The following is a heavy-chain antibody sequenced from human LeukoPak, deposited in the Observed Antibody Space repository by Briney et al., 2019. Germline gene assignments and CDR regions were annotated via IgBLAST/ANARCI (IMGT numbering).Heavy chain of an antibody. J-gene: IGHJ4*02. D-gene: IGHD6-13*01. CDR3: ARMYSSSWYLNY. Sequence: PSETLSLTCAVSGYSISSGYYWDWIRQPPGKGLEWIGTIYHSGTTYYNPSLKSRVTISVDTSKNQFPLKLSSVTAADTAVYYCARMYSSSWYLNYWGQGTLVTVSS. CDR1: GYSISSGYY. CDR2: IYHSGTT. V-gene: IGHV4-38-2*01.